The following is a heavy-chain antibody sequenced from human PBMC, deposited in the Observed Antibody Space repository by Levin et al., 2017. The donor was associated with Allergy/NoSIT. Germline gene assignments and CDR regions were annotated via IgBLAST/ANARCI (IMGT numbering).Heavy chain of an antibody. J-gene: IGHJ4*02. V-gene: IGHV4-39*01. Sequence: SETLSLTCTVSGGSISSSGYYWGWIRQPPGKGLEWIGSIYYTGSTYYNPSLKSRVTISVDTSKNQFSLKLSSVTAADTAVYYCAGQPAKGEWDFDYWGQGTLVTVSS. CDR2: IYYTGST. D-gene: IGHD3-16*01. CDR1: GGSISSSGYY. CDR3: AGQPAKGEWDFDY.